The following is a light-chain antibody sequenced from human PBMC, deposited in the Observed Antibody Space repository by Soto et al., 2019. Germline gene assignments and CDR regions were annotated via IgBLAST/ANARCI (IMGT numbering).Light chain of an antibody. CDR1: QSISNW. CDR3: QQYNSYLYT. Sequence: DIQMTQSPSTLSASVGDRVTITCRASQSISNWLAWYQQKPGKAPNLLIYDASSLESGVPSRFSGGGSGTEFTLTISSLQPDDFATYYCQQYNSYLYTFGQGTKLEIK. CDR2: DAS. J-gene: IGKJ2*01. V-gene: IGKV1-5*01.